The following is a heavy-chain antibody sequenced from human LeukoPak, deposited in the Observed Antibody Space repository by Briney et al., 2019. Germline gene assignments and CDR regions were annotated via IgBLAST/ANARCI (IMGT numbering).Heavy chain of an antibody. CDR3: ASLTGKDV. V-gene: IGHV3-74*01. CDR1: RFTFSSYW. Sequence: GGSLRLSCAASRFTFSSYWMHWVRPAQGNGLVWVSRINSDGSSTSYADSVKGRFTISRDNAKTTLYLKMNSPRAEDTAVYYCASLTGKDVWGKGTTVTISS. J-gene: IGHJ6*04. CDR2: INSDGSST.